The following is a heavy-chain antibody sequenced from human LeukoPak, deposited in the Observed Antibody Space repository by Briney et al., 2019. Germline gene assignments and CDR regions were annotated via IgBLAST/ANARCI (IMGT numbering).Heavy chain of an antibody. CDR2: VNHSGST. CDR3: ASVSVSAWFGELLLPY. J-gene: IGHJ4*02. D-gene: IGHD3-10*01. Sequence: SETLSLTCAVYGGSFSGYYWSWIRQPPGKGLEWIGEVNHSGSTNYNPSPKSRVTISVDTSKNQFSLKLSSVTAADTAVYYCASVSVSAWFGELLLPYWGQGTLVTVSS. CDR1: GGSFSGYY. V-gene: IGHV4-34*01.